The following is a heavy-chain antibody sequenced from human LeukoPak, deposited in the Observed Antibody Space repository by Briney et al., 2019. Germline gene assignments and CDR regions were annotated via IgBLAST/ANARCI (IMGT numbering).Heavy chain of an antibody. J-gene: IGHJ4*02. V-gene: IGHV1-18*01. D-gene: IGHD6-13*01. Sequence: GASVKVSCKASGYTFTSYGISRVRQAPGQGLEWLGWISAYNGNTNYAQKLQGRVTMTTDTSTSTAYMGLRSLRSDDTAVYYCARDLAGAAAGLFDYWGQGTLVTVSS. CDR3: ARDLAGAAAGLFDY. CDR2: ISAYNGNT. CDR1: GYTFTSYG.